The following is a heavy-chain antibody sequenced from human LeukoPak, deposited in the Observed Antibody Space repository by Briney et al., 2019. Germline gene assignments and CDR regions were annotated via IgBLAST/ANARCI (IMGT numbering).Heavy chain of an antibody. CDR3: ARARWTSTVTTYYLDY. CDR2: INAGNGKT. Sequence: ASVKVSCKASGYMFSDYAIQWVRQAPGQGLEWMGWINAGNGKTKYSQKFQGRVTITRETSASTAYVELGGLRSEDTAVYYCARARWTSTVTTYYLDYWGQGTLVTVSS. CDR1: GYMFSDYA. D-gene: IGHD4-17*01. J-gene: IGHJ4*02. V-gene: IGHV1-3*01.